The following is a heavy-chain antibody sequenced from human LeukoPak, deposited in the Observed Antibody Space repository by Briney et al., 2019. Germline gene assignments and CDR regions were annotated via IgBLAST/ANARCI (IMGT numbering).Heavy chain of an antibody. V-gene: IGHV3-23*01. D-gene: IGHD5-24*01. J-gene: IGHJ4*02. CDR3: AKGRDGYTAFDY. CDR1: GFTFSSYA. Sequence: GGSLRLSCAASGFTFSSYAMSWVRQAPGKGLEWVSTISGSGGSTYYADSVKGRFTISRDNSKNTLYLQMNSLRAEDTAVYYCAKGRDGYTAFDYCGQGTLATVSS. CDR2: ISGSGGST.